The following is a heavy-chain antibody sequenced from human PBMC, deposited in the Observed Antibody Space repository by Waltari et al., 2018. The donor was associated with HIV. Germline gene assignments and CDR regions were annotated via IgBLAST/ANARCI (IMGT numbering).Heavy chain of an antibody. CDR1: GYTFTSYG. D-gene: IGHD2-2*01. J-gene: IGHJ4*02. CDR3: ATTLRDYASYYFHY. V-gene: IGHV1-18*01. CDR2: ISAYNGNT. Sequence: QVQLVQSGAEVKKPGASVKVSCKASGYTFTSYGSSWVRQAPGQGFEWMGWISAYNGNTYYAQKVQGRVTMTTDTSTSTAYMELRSLRSDDTAVYYCATTLRDYASYYFHYWGQGTLVTVSS.